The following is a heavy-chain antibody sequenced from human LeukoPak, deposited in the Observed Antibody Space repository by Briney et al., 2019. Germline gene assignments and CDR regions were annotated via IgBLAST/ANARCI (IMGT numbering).Heavy chain of an antibody. J-gene: IGHJ4*02. CDR2: VHLNGRT. Sequence: SGTLSLTCDVSGGSISTTNWWTWVRQPPGGGLEWIGEVHLNGRTHYSPSLESRVTMSVDMSENHVSLQLTSVTAADTAVYYCAREGDFYRPLDYSGPGTLVIVSA. CDR3: AREGDFYRPLDY. V-gene: IGHV4-4*02. D-gene: IGHD2/OR15-2a*01. CDR1: GGSISTTNW.